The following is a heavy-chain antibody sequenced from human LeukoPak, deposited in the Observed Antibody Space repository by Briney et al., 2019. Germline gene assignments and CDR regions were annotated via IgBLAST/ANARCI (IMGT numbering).Heavy chain of an antibody. V-gene: IGHV1-69*04. J-gene: IGHJ5*02. Sequence: ASVKVSCKASGGTFSSYTISWVRQAPGQGLEWMGRIIPILGIANYAQKFQGRVTITADKSTSTAYMELSSLRSEDTAVYYCARDLARSGQGSPIGWFDPWGQGTLVTVSS. CDR1: GGTFSSYT. D-gene: IGHD3-3*01. CDR2: IIPILGIA. CDR3: ARDLARSGQGSPIGWFDP.